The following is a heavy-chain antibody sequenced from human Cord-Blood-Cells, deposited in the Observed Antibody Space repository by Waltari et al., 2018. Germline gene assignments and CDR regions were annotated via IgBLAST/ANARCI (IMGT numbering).Heavy chain of an antibody. J-gene: IGHJ6*03. Sequence: QVQLVQSGAEVKKPGASVKVSCKASGYTFPSYYMHWVRQAPGQGLEWMGIINPSGGSTSYAQKFQGRVTMTRDTSTSTVYMELSSLRSEDTAVYYCARDRKTSHYYYYMDVWGKGTTVTVSS. V-gene: IGHV1-46*01. CDR2: INPSGGST. CDR3: ARDRKTSHYYYYMDV. D-gene: IGHD1-7*01. CDR1: GYTFPSYY.